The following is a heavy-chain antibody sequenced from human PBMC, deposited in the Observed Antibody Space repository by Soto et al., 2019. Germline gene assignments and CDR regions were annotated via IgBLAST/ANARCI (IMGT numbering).Heavy chain of an antibody. CDR2: ISGSGGST. J-gene: IGHJ5*02. CDR3: AKGLSVLRYFDWLLLFDP. Sequence: GGSLRLSCAASGFPFSSYAMSWVRQAPGKGLEWVSAISGSGGSTYYADSVKGRFTISRDNSKNTLYLQMNSLRAEDTAVYYCAKGLSVLRYFDWLLLFDPWGQGTLVTVSS. D-gene: IGHD3-9*01. V-gene: IGHV3-23*01. CDR1: GFPFSSYA.